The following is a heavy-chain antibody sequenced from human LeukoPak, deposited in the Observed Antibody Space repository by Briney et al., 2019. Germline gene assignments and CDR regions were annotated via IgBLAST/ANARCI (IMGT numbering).Heavy chain of an antibody. CDR3: ARDGYYGSGTLYLHAYYYYGMDV. CDR2: IWYDGSNK. D-gene: IGHD3-10*01. Sequence: GRSLRLSCAASGFTFSSYGMHWVRQAPGKGLEWVAVIWYDGSNKYYADSVKGRFTISRDNSKNTLYLQMNSLRAEDTAVYYCARDGYYGSGTLYLHAYYYYGMDVWGQGTTVTVSS. CDR1: GFTFSSYG. V-gene: IGHV3-33*01. J-gene: IGHJ6*02.